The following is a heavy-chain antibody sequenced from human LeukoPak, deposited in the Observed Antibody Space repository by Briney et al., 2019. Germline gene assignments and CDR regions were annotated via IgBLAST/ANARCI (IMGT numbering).Heavy chain of an antibody. Sequence: RGSLRLSCAASGFTFSNAWMSWVRQAPGKGLEWVGRIKSKTDGGTTDYAAPVKGRFTISSDDSKNTLYLQMNSLKTEDTAVYYCTTPYSSGRYYFDHWGQGTLVTVSS. CDR1: GFTFSNAW. D-gene: IGHD6-19*01. CDR2: IKSKTDGGTT. V-gene: IGHV3-15*01. CDR3: TTPYSSGRYYFDH. J-gene: IGHJ4*02.